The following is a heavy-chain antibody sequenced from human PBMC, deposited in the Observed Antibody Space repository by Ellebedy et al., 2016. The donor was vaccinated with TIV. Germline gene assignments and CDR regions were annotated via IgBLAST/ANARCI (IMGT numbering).Heavy chain of an antibody. V-gene: IGHV3-74*01. J-gene: IGHJ3*02. CDR1: GFTFSAYA. Sequence: GESLKISCVASGFTFSAYAMHWVRQAAGKGLVWVSHISSDGSDTSYADSVKGRFIISRDNAENTLDLQMSSLRAEDTALYYCARHSGGHGFDIWGQGTMVTVSP. CDR2: ISSDGSDT. D-gene: IGHD2-21*01. CDR3: ARHSGGHGFDI.